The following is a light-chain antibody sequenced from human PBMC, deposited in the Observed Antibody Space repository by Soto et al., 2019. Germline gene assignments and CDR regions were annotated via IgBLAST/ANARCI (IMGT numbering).Light chain of an antibody. CDR2: GNS. CDR3: QSYDSSLSGGV. V-gene: IGLV1-40*01. J-gene: IGLJ3*02. CDR1: SSNIGAGYD. Sequence: QSVLTQPPSVSGAPGQRVTISCTGSSSNIGAGYDVHWYQQLPGTAPKLLISGNSNRPSGVPDRFSGSKSGTSASLATTGLQAEDEADYYCQSYDSSLSGGVFGGGTKLTVL.